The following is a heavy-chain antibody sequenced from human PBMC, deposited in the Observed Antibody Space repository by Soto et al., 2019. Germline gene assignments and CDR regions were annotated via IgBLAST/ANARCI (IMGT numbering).Heavy chain of an antibody. J-gene: IGHJ6*02. CDR3: TRDCNPIVAVPAARGCMDV. CDR1: GYTFTSYD. V-gene: IGHV1-8*01. Sequence: ASVKVSCKASGYTFTSYDINWVRQATGQGLEWMGWMNPNSGNTGYAQKLQGRVTMTRNTSISTAYMELSSLRSEDTAAYYCTRDCNPIVAVPAARGCMDVWGQGTTVTVSS. CDR2: MNPNSGNT. D-gene: IGHD2-2*01.